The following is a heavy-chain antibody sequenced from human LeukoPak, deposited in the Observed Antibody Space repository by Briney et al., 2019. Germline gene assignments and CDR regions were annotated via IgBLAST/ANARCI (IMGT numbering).Heavy chain of an antibody. CDR1: GYTFTGYY. V-gene: IGHV1-2*02. Sequence: GASVKVSCKASGYTFTGYYMHWVRQAPGQGLEWMGWINPNSGGTNYAQKFQGRVNMPRDTSISPAYMERTRLRSDDTAVYYCARIGRFLVGATSWFDPWGQGTLVTVSS. CDR3: ARIGRFLVGATSWFDP. CDR2: INPNSGGT. J-gene: IGHJ5*02. D-gene: IGHD1-26*01.